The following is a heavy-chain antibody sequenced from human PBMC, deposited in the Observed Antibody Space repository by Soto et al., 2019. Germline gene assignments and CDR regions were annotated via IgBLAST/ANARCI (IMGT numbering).Heavy chain of an antibody. CDR1: GFTFSSYG. D-gene: IGHD5-12*01. V-gene: IGHV3-33*01. CDR2: IWYDGSNK. J-gene: IGHJ4*02. CDR3: AGAHSGYDCVDY. Sequence: QVQLVESGGGVVQPGRSLRLSCAASGFTFSSYGMHWVRQAPGKGLEWVAVIWYDGSNKYYADSVKGRFTISRDNSKNTLYMQMNSLRAEDTAVYYCAGAHSGYDCVDYWGQGTLVTVSS.